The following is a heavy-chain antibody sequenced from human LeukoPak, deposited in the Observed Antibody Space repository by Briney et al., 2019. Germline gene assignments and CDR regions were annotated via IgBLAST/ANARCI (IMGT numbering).Heavy chain of an antibody. CDR1: GYTFTGYH. V-gene: IGHV1-46*01. CDR3: ARDQEGFDY. Sequence: ASVKVSCKGSGYTFTGYHIHWVRQAPGQGLEWMGMIYPRDGSTSYAQNFQGRVTVTRDTSTTTVHMELRGLRSEDTAVYYCARDQEGFDYWGQGTVVTVSS. J-gene: IGHJ4*02. CDR2: IYPRDGST.